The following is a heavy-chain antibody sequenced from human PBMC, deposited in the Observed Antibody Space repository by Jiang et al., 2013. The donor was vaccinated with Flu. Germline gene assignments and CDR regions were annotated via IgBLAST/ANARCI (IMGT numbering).Heavy chain of an antibody. D-gene: IGHD3-10*01. CDR3: AHVWFGEPNVGFDY. J-gene: IGHJ4*02. V-gene: IGHV2-5*01. CDR2: DDK. Sequence: DDKRYSPSLKSRLTITKDTSKNQVVLTMTNMDPVDTATYYCAHVWFGEPNVGFDYWGQGTLVTVSS.